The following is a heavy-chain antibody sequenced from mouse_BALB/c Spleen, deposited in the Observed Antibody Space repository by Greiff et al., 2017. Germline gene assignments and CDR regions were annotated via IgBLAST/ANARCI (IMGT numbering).Heavy chain of an antibody. CDR3: AKGTSTMITTGWFAY. V-gene: IGHV1-18*01. J-gene: IGHJ3*01. D-gene: IGHD2-4*01. CDR2: INPNNGGT. CDR1: GYTFTEYT. Sequence: DVKLQESGPELVKPGASVKISCKTSGYTFTEYTMHWVKQSHGKSLEWIGGINPNNGGTSYNQKFKGKATLTVDKSSSTAYMELRSLTSEDSAVYYCAKGTSTMITTGWFAYWGQGTLVTVSA.